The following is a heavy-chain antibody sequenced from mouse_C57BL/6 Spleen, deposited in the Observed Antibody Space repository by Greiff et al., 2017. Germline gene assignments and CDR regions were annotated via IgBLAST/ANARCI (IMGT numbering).Heavy chain of an antibody. CDR2: IYPGGGYT. Sequence: QVQLQQSGAELVRPGTSVKMSCKASGYTFTNYWIGWAKQRPGHGLEWIGDIYPGGGYTNYNEKFKGNATLTADKSSSTAYMQFRSLTSEDSAIDYGARRGYSNCAWYFDYWGQGTSLTVSS. V-gene: IGHV1-63*01. CDR1: GYTFTNYW. CDR3: ARRGYSNCAWYFDY. D-gene: IGHD2-5*01. J-gene: IGHJ2*03.